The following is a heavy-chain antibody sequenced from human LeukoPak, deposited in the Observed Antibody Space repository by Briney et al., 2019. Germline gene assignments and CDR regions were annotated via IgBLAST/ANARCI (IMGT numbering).Heavy chain of an antibody. CDR3: APTLGSPIYYFDC. J-gene: IGHJ4*02. D-gene: IGHD1-26*01. V-gene: IGHV3-7*03. Sequence: GGSLRLSCEGSGFTFSNYWMGWVRQAPGKGLQWVANIKTDGSEKYYVDSVKGRFTISRDNSKNTLYLQMNSLRAEDTAVYYCAPTLGSPIYYFDCWGQGALVTVSS. CDR2: IKTDGSEK. CDR1: GFTFSNYW.